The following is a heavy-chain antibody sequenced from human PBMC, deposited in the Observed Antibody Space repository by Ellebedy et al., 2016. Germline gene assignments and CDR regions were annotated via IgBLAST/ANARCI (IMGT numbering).Heavy chain of an antibody. CDR3: ANYGSGSQYRNDY. V-gene: IGHV5-10-1*01. CDR1: GYSFTSYW. Sequence: GESLKISCKGSGYSFTSYWISWVRQMPGKGLEWMGRIDPSDSYTSYSPSFQGHVTISADKSISTAYLQWSSLKASDTAMYYCANYGSGSQYRNDYWGQGTLVTVSS. D-gene: IGHD3-10*01. CDR2: IDPSDSYT. J-gene: IGHJ4*02.